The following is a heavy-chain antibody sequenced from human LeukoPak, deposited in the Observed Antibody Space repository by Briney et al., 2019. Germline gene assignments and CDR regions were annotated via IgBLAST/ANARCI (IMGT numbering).Heavy chain of an antibody. D-gene: IGHD3-10*01. J-gene: IGHJ4*02. CDR2: LSGSGGGT. CDR3: AKRGVVIRVFLVGFHKEAYYFDS. CDR1: GITLSNYG. Sequence: GGSLRLSCAVSGITLSNYGMSWVRQAPGKGLEWVAGLSGSGGGTNYADSVQGRFTISRDNPKNTLYLQMNSPRAEDTAVYFCAKRGVVIRVFLVGFHKEAYYFDSWGQGALVTVSS. V-gene: IGHV3-23*01.